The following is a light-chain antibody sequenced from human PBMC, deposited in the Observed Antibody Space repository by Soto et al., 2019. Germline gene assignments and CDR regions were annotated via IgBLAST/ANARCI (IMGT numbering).Light chain of an antibody. CDR1: STDIGNYNY. CDR2: DVS. Sequence: QSALTQPASVSGSPGQSITISCTGTSTDIGNYNYVSWYQQHPGKAPRLMIYDVSNRPSGVSDRFSGSKSGHTASLTISGLQAEDGADYYCSSYTTSNTVLFGGGTKLTVL. J-gene: IGLJ2*01. CDR3: SSYTTSNTVL. V-gene: IGLV2-14*01.